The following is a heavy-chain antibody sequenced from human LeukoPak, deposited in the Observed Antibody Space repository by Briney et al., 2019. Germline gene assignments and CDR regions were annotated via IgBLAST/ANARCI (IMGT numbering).Heavy chain of an antibody. CDR2: ISGSGGST. V-gene: IGHV3-23*01. CDR1: GFTFSSYA. CDR3: AKVAKYYYGSETYYFFEH. Sequence: GGSLRLSCAASGFTFSSYAMSWVRQAPGKGLEWVSAISGSGGSTYYADSVKGRFTISRDNAKNSLYLQMNSLRVEDTAVYYRAKVAKYYYGSETYYFFEHWGQGTPVTASS. D-gene: IGHD3-10*01. J-gene: IGHJ4*02.